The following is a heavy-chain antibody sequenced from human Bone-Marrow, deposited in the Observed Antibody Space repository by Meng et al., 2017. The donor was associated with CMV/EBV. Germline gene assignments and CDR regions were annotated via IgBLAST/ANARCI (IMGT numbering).Heavy chain of an antibody. CDR1: GGSISSSSYY. CDR3: ARGPKVAATWLVDY. J-gene: IGHJ4*02. V-gene: IGHV4-39*07. CDR2: IYYSGST. Sequence: SETLSLTCTVSGGSISSSSYYWGWIRQPPGKGLEWIGSIYYSGSTYYNPSLKSRVTISVDTSKNQFSLKLSSVTAADTAVYYCARGPKVAATWLVDYWGQGTLVTVSS. D-gene: IGHD2-15*01.